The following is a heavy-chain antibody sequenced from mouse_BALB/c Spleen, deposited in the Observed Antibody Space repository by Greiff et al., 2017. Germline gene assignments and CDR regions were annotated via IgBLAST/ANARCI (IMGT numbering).Heavy chain of an antibody. D-gene: IGHD2-4*01. J-gene: IGHJ4*01. CDR1: GFTFSSYA. CDR2: ISSGGST. CDR3: ARGGTMITTNAMDD. Sequence: EVQVVESGGGLVKPGGSLKLSCAASGFTFSSYAMSWVRQTPEKRLEWVASISSGGSTYYPDSVKGRFTISRDNARNILYLQMSSLRSEETDMYYCARGGTMITTNAMDDWGQGTSVTVSS. V-gene: IGHV5-6-5*01.